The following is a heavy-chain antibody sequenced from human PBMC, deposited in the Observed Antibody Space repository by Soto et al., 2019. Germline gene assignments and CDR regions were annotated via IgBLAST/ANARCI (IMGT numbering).Heavy chain of an antibody. J-gene: IGHJ4*02. Sequence: PGGSLRLSCVASGFTFSIYAMNWVRQAPGKGLEWVSTISVVGGSTYYADYMKGLFTISRDNSKNTLYLQMNSLRAEDTDFYYCAGPRTRIAAAALDYWGQGTLVTVSS. CDR3: AGPRTRIAAAALDY. CDR1: GFTFSIYA. CDR2: ISVVGGST. D-gene: IGHD6-13*01. V-gene: IGHV3-23*01.